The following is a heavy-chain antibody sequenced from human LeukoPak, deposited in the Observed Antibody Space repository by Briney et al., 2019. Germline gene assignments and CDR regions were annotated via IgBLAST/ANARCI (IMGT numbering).Heavy chain of an antibody. CDR1: GGSISNGDYY. Sequence: PSQTLSLTCSVPGGSISNGDYYWSWIRQHPEKGLEWIGYIYYSGSSYYNPSLKGRVTVSIDTTKNQFSLRLSSVTAADTAVYYCARADFRGGYFASFDYWGQGTLVTVSS. V-gene: IGHV4-31*03. J-gene: IGHJ4*02. CDR2: IYYSGSS. CDR3: ARADFRGGYFASFDY. D-gene: IGHD3-3*01.